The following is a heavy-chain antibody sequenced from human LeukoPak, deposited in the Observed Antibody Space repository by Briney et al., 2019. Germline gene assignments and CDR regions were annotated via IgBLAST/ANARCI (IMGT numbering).Heavy chain of an antibody. CDR3: ARGSSSWLGGWFDP. Sequence: SETLSLTCTVSGGSISSYYWSWIRQPPGKGLEWIGYIYYSGSTNYNPSLKSRVTISVDTSKNQFSLKLSSVTAADTAVYYCARGSSSWLGGWFDPWGQGTLVTVSS. J-gene: IGHJ5*02. V-gene: IGHV4-59*01. CDR2: IYYSGST. CDR1: GGSISSYY. D-gene: IGHD6-13*01.